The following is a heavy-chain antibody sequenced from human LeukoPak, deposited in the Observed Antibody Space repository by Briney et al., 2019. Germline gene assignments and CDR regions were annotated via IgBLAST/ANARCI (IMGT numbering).Heavy chain of an antibody. J-gene: IGHJ4*02. V-gene: IGHV3-11*01. CDR1: GFTSRFSFSDYY. D-gene: IGHD3-3*01. CDR3: ARSYYDVLLSQFDY. CDR2: ISNSGNTI. Sequence: PGGSLRLSCAASGFTSRFSFSDYYMSWIRQAPGKGLEWLSFISNSGNTIHYADSVRGRFIISRDNSKNTLYLQMNNLRAEDSAVYYCARSYYDVLLSQFDYWGQGTLVTVSS.